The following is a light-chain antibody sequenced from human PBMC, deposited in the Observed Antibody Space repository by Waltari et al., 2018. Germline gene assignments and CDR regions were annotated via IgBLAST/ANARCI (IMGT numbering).Light chain of an antibody. CDR1: SNDVGSSNF. CDR2: DDT. Sequence: QSALTQPASVSGSPGPSATLSCPGTSNDVGSSNFFSWYQQHPGKAPKLIIHDDTGRPSGVSDRFSGSKSANGASLTISGLQAEDEAHYYCCAYAGKVFGGGTRLTVL. CDR3: CAYAGKV. V-gene: IGLV2-23*01. J-gene: IGLJ3*02.